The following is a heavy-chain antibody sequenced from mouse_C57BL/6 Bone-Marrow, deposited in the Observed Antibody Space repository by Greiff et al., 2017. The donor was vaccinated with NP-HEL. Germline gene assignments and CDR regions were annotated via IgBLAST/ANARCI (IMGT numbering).Heavy chain of an antibody. Sequence: QVQLQQSGAELARPGASVKLSCKASGYTFTSYGISWVKQRTGQGPEWIGEIYPRSGNTYYNEKFKGKATLTADKSSSTAYMELRSLTSEDSAVYFCARLFYYCGSSYSWFAYWGQGTLVTVSA. CDR1: GYTFTSYG. J-gene: IGHJ3*01. CDR2: IYPRSGNT. CDR3: ARLFYYCGSSYSWFAY. D-gene: IGHD1-1*01. V-gene: IGHV1-81*01.